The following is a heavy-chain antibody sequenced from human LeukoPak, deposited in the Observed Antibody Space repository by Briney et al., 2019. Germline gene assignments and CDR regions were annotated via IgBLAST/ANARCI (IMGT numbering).Heavy chain of an antibody. CDR2: IYYSGST. Sequence: SETLSLTCTVSGGSISSSSYYWGWIRQPPGKGLEWIGSIYYSGSTYYNPSLKSRVTISVDTSKNQFSLKLSSVTAADTAVYYCARRSAVAGLYYFDYWGRGTLVTVSS. CDR1: GGSISSSSYY. CDR3: ARRSAVAGLYYFDY. V-gene: IGHV4-39*01. J-gene: IGHJ4*02. D-gene: IGHD6-19*01.